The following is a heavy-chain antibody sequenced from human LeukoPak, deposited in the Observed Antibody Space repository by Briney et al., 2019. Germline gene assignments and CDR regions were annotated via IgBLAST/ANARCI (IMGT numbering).Heavy chain of an antibody. CDR2: FDPEDGKT. D-gene: IGHD2-2*02. V-gene: IGHV1-24*01. CDR1: GYTLTELS. Sequence: GSVKVSCKVSGYTLTELSMHWVRQAPGKGLEWMGGFDPEDGKTIYAQKFQGRVTMTEDTSTDTGYMELSSLRSEDTDVYYCASQAPHCSSTSCYTRGNWFDPWGQGTLVTVST. CDR3: ASQAPHCSSTSCYTRGNWFDP. J-gene: IGHJ5*02.